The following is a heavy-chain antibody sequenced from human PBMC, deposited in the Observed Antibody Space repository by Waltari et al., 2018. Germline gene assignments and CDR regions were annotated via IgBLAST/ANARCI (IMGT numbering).Heavy chain of an antibody. CDR2: ISGSGGST. J-gene: IGHJ3*02. D-gene: IGHD6-6*01. CDR3: AKGQYSSLDFFDI. V-gene: IGHV3-23*04. Sequence: EVQLVESGGGLVQPGGSLRLSCAASGFTFSSYAMRWVRQAPGEGLEWVSAISGSGGSTYYADSVKGRFTISRDNSKNTLYLQMNSLRAEDTAVYYCAKGQYSSLDFFDIWGQGTMVTVSS. CDR1: GFTFSSYA.